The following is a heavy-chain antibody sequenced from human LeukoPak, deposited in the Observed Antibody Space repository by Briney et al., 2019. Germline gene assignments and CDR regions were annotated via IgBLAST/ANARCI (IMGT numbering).Heavy chain of an antibody. Sequence: GGSLRLSCAASGFTFSSYGMHWVRQAPGKGLEWVAVIWYDGSNKYYADSVKGRFTISRDNAKNSLYLQMNSLRAEDTAVYYCAVVHDYSFFPDYGMDVWGQGTTVTVSS. CDR3: AVVHDYSFFPDYGMDV. V-gene: IGHV3-33*03. CDR1: GFTFSSYG. D-gene: IGHD4-4*01. CDR2: IWYDGSNK. J-gene: IGHJ6*02.